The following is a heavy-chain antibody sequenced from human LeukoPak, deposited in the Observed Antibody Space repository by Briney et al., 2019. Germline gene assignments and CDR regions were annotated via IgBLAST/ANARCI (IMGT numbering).Heavy chain of an antibody. Sequence: PGGSLRLSCAASGFTFSSYAMSWVRQAPGKGLEWVSAISGSGGSTYYADSVKGRFTISRDNSKNTLYLQMNSLRAEDTAVYYCARHFGHNYDFWSGYFDYWGQGTLVTVSS. J-gene: IGHJ4*02. CDR2: ISGSGGST. CDR3: ARHFGHNYDFWSGYFDY. V-gene: IGHV3-23*01. D-gene: IGHD3-3*01. CDR1: GFTFSSYA.